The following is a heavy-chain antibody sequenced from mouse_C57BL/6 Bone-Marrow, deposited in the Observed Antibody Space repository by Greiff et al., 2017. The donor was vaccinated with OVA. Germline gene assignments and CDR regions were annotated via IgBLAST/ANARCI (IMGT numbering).Heavy chain of an antibody. Sequence: QVQLQQPGAELVRPGSSVKLSCKASGYTFTSYWMHWVKQRPIQGLEWIGNIDPSDSETHYNQKFKDKATLTVDKSSSTAYMQLSSLTSEDSAVYYCARGSGYTWFAYGGQGTLVTVSA. D-gene: IGHD3-2*02. CDR3: ARGSGYTWFAY. J-gene: IGHJ3*01. V-gene: IGHV1-52*01. CDR1: GYTFTSYW. CDR2: IDPSDSET.